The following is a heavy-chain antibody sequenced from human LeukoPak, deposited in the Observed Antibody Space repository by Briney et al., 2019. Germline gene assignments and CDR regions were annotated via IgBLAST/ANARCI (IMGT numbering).Heavy chain of an antibody. CDR3: AKDRVRGVIMLFDY. Sequence: GGSLRLSCAASGFTFSSYAMHWVRQAPGKGLEWVAVIRYDGSNKYYADSVKGRFTISRDNSKNTLYLQMNSLRAEDTAVYYCAKDRVRGVIMLFDYWGQGTLVTVSS. J-gene: IGHJ4*02. V-gene: IGHV3-30*02. CDR2: IRYDGSNK. D-gene: IGHD3-10*01. CDR1: GFTFSSYA.